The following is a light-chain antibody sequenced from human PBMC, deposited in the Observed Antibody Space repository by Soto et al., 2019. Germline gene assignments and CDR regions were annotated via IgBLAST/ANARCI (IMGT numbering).Light chain of an antibody. V-gene: IGKV1-13*02. Sequence: AIQLTQSPSSLSASVGDRVTITCRASQDIRGALAWYQQKPGKAPKILIYDVSTLESGVPSRFSGSSSGTDFTLTISSLKPVDCATYYCQQFNSYPITFGQGTRLEIK. CDR2: DVS. J-gene: IGKJ5*01. CDR1: QDIRGA. CDR3: QQFNSYPIT.